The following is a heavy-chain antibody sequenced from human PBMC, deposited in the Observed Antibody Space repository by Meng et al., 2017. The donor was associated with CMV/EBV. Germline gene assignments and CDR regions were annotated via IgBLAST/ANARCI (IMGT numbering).Heavy chain of an antibody. D-gene: IGHD6-13*01. J-gene: IGHJ4*02. CDR2: IWYDGSSK. CDR1: GFTFSRYG. Sequence: SCTASGFTFSRYGMHWVRQAPGKGLEWVAVIWYDGSSKYYAGSVKDRFTISRDNSKNTLYLQMNSLRAEDTAVYYCANSRYSSSWYSYWGQGTLVTVSS. V-gene: IGHV3-33*06. CDR3: ANSRYSSSWYSY.